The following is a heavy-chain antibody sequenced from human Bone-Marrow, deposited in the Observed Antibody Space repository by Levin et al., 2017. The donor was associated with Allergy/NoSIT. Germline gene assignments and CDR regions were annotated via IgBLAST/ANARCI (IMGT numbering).Heavy chain of an antibody. CDR2: TFLGGGS. CDR3: ARYQERVIGSCTNGVCYPNSWFDP. CDR1: GGSIYSSY. D-gene: IGHD2-8*01. J-gene: IGHJ5*02. Sequence: KASETLSLSCTVSGGSIYSSYWSWLRQPPGKGLQWIGNTFLGGGSNYNPSLKNRVTISVDTSRKQISLKLSSVTAADTAVYYCARYQERVIGSCTNGVCYPNSWFDPWGQGAPVTVSS. V-gene: IGHV4-59*12.